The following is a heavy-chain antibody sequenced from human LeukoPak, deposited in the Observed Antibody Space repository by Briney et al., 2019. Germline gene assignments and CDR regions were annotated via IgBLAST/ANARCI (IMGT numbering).Heavy chain of an antibody. V-gene: IGHV1-2*04. CDR1: GYTFTGYY. CDR3: ARGDTATVPGLEPDYYYYGMDV. J-gene: IGHJ6*02. D-gene: IGHD5-18*01. CDR2: INPNSGGT. Sequence: ASVKVSCKASGYTFTGYYMHWVRQAPGQGLEWMGWINPNSGGTNYAQKFQGWVTMTRDTSISTAYMELSRLRSDDTAVYYCARGDTATVPGLEPDYYYYGMDVWGQGTTVTVSS.